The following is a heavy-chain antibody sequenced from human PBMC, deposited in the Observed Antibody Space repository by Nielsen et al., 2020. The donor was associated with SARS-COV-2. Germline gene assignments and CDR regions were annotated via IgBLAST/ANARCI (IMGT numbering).Heavy chain of an antibody. CDR1: GGSISSYY. CDR2: IYYSGST. CDR3: AREGSWYGNWFDP. J-gene: IGHJ5*02. V-gene: IGHV4-59*01. D-gene: IGHD6-13*01. Sequence: SETLSLTCTVFGGSISSYYWSWIRQPPGKGLECIGYIYYSGSTNYNPSLKSRVTISVDTSKNQFSLKLSSVTAADTAVYYCAREGSWYGNWFDPWGQGTLVTVSS.